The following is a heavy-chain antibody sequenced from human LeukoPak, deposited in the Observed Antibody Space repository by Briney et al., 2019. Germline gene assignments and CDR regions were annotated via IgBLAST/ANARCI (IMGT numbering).Heavy chain of an antibody. CDR2: ISYDGINK. J-gene: IGHJ4*02. D-gene: IGHD1-7*01. Sequence: GGSLRLSCAASGFTFSSYAMHWVRQAPGKGLEWVSIISYDGINKYYADSVKGRFTISRDNSKNTLYLQMNSLRAEDTAVYYCARDLGNNWNYGVFDYWGQGTLVTVSS. V-gene: IGHV3-30-3*01. CDR1: GFTFSSYA. CDR3: ARDLGNNWNYGVFDY.